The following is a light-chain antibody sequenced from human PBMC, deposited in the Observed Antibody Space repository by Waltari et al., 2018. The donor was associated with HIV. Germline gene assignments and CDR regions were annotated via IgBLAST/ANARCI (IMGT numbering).Light chain of an antibody. Sequence: QSVLTQPPSASGTPGQRVSISCSGSRSNIGRNIVNWYQQRPGTAPKLLIYSNNQRPSGVPDRFSGSKSGTSASLAISGLQSEDEADYYCAAWDDSLNAWVFGGGTKLTVL. J-gene: IGLJ3*02. CDR3: AAWDDSLNAWV. CDR2: SNN. CDR1: RSNIGRNI. V-gene: IGLV1-44*01.